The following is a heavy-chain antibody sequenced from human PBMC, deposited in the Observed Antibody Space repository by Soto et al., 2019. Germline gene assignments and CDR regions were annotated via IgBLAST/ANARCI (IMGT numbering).Heavy chain of an antibody. V-gene: IGHV3-9*01. CDR2: ISWNSGSI. Sequence: EVQLVESGGGLVQPGRSLRLSCAASGFTFDDYAMHWVRQAPGKGLEWVSGISWNSGSIGYADSVKGRFTISRDNAKNSLYLQMNSLRVEDTALYYCAKTFSSSGGAFDYWGQGTLVTVSS. J-gene: IGHJ4*02. D-gene: IGHD6-13*01. CDR3: AKTFSSSGGAFDY. CDR1: GFTFDDYA.